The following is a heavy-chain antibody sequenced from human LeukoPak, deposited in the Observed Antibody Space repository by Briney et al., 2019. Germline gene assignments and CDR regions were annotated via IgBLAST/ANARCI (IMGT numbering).Heavy chain of an antibody. V-gene: IGHV3-7*01. Sequence: GGSLRLSCAASGFTFSSYWMSWVRQAPGKGLEWVASVKQDGSEKYSVDSVRGRFTISRDNAKNSLYLQMNSLRAEDTAVYYCARDFNCNLDYWGQGTLVTVSS. CDR1: GFTFSSYW. D-gene: IGHD1-20*01. CDR2: VKQDGSEK. J-gene: IGHJ4*02. CDR3: ARDFNCNLDY.